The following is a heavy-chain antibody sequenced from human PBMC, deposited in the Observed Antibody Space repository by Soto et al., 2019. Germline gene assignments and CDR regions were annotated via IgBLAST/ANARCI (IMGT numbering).Heavy chain of an antibody. CDR1: GFTFSSYA. V-gene: IGHV3-23*01. CDR2: LSGSGDST. J-gene: IGHJ3*02. D-gene: IGHD3-10*01. Sequence: PGGSLRLSCAASGFTFSSYAMTWVRQAPGKGLEWVSTLSGSGDSTYYADSVKGRFTMSRDNSNNILQLQMNSLRAEDTAVYYCAKDLGYYGSGSLGAFDIWGQGTMVTVSS. CDR3: AKDLGYYGSGSLGAFDI.